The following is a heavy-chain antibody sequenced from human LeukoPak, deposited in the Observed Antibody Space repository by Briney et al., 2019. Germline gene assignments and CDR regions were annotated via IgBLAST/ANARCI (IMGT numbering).Heavy chain of an antibody. CDR3: AGGGLRYSYGYKSR. Sequence: PSETLSLTCAVYGGSFSGYCWSWIRQPPGKGLEWIGEINHSGSTNYNPSLKSRVTISVDTSKNQFSLKPSSVTAADTAVYYCAGGGLRYSYGYKSRWGQGTLVTVSS. J-gene: IGHJ4*02. V-gene: IGHV4-34*01. CDR2: INHSGST. CDR1: GGSFSGYC. D-gene: IGHD5-18*01.